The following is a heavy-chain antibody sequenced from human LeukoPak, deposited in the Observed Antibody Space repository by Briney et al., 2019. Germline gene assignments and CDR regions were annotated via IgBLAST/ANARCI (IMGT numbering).Heavy chain of an antibody. Sequence: GGSLRLSCAASGFTFSSYAMSWVRQAPGKGLEWVSGISWNSGSIGYADSVKGRFTISRDNAKNSLYLQMNSLRAEDTALYYCAKGVLLWFGEFEPPLDYWGQGTLVTVSS. CDR3: AKGVLLWFGEFEPPLDY. CDR2: ISWNSGSI. V-gene: IGHV3-9*01. CDR1: GFTFSSYA. J-gene: IGHJ4*02. D-gene: IGHD3-10*01.